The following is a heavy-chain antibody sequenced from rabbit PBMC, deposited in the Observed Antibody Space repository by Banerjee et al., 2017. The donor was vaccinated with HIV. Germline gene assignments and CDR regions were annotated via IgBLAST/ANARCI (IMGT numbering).Heavy chain of an antibody. J-gene: IGHJ4*01. CDR3: ARDYYVDGDGAYARAFNL. CDR1: GFDLSSYYS. V-gene: IGHV1S40*01. CDR2: ILSDSSGST. D-gene: IGHD6-1*01. Sequence: QSLEESGGDLVKPGASLTLTCTASGFDLSSYYSMCWVRQAPGKGLEWIGCILSDSSGSTYYANWAKGRFTISKTSSTTVTLQMTSLTAADTATYFCARDYYVDGDGAYARAFNLWGPGTLVTVS.